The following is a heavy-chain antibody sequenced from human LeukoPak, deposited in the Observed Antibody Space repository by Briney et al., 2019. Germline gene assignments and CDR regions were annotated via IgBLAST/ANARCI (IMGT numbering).Heavy chain of an antibody. D-gene: IGHD3-10*01. V-gene: IGHV3-23*01. CDR3: ARVPSPLLWFGELWFYYYYMDV. Sequence: PEGSLRLSCAASGFTFTSYAMGWVRQAPGKGLEWVSVISGSGGSTCYADSVKGRFTISRDNSMNTPYLQMNSLRAEDTAVYYCARVPSPLLWFGELWFYYYYMDVWGKGTTVTVSS. CDR1: GFTFTSYA. CDR2: ISGSGGST. J-gene: IGHJ6*03.